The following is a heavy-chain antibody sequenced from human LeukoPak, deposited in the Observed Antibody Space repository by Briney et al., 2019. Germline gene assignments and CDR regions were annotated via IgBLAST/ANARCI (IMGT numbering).Heavy chain of an antibody. J-gene: IGHJ6*04. V-gene: IGHV4-34*01. CDR1: GGSFSGYY. Sequence: SETLSLTCAVYGGSFSGYYWSWIRQPPGKELEWIGEINHSGSTNYNPSLKSRVTISVDTSKNQFSLKLSSVTAADTAVYYCARVYGSGSYYYYYYGMDVWGKGTTATVSS. D-gene: IGHD3-10*01. CDR2: INHSGST. CDR3: ARVYGSGSYYYYYYGMDV.